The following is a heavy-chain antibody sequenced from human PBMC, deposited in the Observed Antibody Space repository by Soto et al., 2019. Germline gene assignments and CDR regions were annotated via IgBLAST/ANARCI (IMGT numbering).Heavy chain of an antibody. CDR3: AKNLPKTGRFDY. J-gene: IGHJ4*02. CDR1: GDSITRSTYF. V-gene: IGHV4-39*01. CDR2: IYYSGRT. Sequence: QLQLQESGPGLVKPSETLSLTSSLSGDSITRSTYFWAWIRQSPGKGLEWVGGIYYSGRTHYNPSLKSRVTISVDRSKNQFSLKMSSVTASDTAVYYCAKNLPKTGRFDYWGPGTLVTVSS.